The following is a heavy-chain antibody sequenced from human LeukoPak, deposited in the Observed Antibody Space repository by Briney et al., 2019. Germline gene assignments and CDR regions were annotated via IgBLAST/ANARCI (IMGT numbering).Heavy chain of an antibody. J-gene: IGHJ4*02. V-gene: IGHV1-69*04. D-gene: IGHD1-26*01. CDR2: IIPILGIA. Sequence: GASVKVSCKASGGTFSSYAISWVRQAPGQGLEWMGRIIPILGIANYAQKFQGRVTITADKSTSTAYMELSSLRSEDTAVYYCANGGKWELPDYWGREPWSPSPQ. CDR3: ANGGKWELPDY. CDR1: GGTFSSYA.